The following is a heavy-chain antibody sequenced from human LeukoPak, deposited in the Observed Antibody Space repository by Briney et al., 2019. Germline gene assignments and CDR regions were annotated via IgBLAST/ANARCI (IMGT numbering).Heavy chain of an antibody. Sequence: SVKVSCKASGGTFSSYAISWVRQAPGQGLEWMGGIIPIFGTANYAQKFQGRVTITTDESTSTAYMELSSLRSEDTAVYYCAREGSSWPYFDYWGQGILVTVSS. V-gene: IGHV1-69*05. CDR1: GGTFSSYA. CDR3: AREGSSWPYFDY. D-gene: IGHD6-13*01. J-gene: IGHJ4*02. CDR2: IIPIFGTA.